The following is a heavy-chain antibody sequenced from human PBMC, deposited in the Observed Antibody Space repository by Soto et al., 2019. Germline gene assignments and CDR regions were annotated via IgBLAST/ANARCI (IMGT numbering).Heavy chain of an antibody. V-gene: IGHV3-33*01. Sequence: QVQLVESGGGVVQPGRSLRLSCAASGFTFSSYGMHWVRLAPGKGLEWVAVIWFDGSNKYYADSVKGRFTISRDNSKNTMYLQKNSLRAEDTAVYYCARGGDYDYGMDVWGQGSTVTVSS. CDR2: IWFDGSNK. CDR1: GFTFSSYG. J-gene: IGHJ6*02. CDR3: ARGGDYDYGMDV.